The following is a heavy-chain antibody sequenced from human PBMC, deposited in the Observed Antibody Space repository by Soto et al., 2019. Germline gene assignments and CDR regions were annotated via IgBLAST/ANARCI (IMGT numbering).Heavy chain of an antibody. CDR1: SGSISSSNW. CDR3: ATVSQWPTYYFDY. V-gene: IGHV4-4*02. CDR2: SYHSGST. Sequence: QVQLQESGPGLVKPSGTLSLTCAVSSGSISSSNWWSWVRQPPGKGLEWIGESYHSGSTNYNPSLQSRVTLSVDKSKNQCSLKLSSVTAADTAVYYCATVSQWPTYYFDYWGQGSLVTVSS. D-gene: IGHD6-19*01. J-gene: IGHJ4*02.